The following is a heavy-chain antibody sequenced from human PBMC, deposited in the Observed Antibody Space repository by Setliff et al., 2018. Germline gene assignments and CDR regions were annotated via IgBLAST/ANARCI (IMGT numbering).Heavy chain of an antibody. CDR3: CSGSYLFVN. Sequence: PGGSLRLSCAASGFTFSSYSMNWVRQAPGKGLEWVSSISSSGGNTYHADSVKGRFTISRDNAKNTLYLQMNSLRAEDTAVYYCCSGSYLFVNWGQGSLVTVSS. CDR1: GFTFSSYS. CDR2: ISSSGGNT. V-gene: IGHV3-21*04. D-gene: IGHD1-26*01. J-gene: IGHJ4*02.